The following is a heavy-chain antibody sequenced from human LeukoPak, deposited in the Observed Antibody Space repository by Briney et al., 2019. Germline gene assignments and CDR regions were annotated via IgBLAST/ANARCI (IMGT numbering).Heavy chain of an antibody. D-gene: IGHD3-10*01. CDR3: ARDERPDWFGELFYYMDV. CDR1: GFTFSSYS. Sequence: GGSLRLSCAAYGFTFSSYSMNWVRQAPGKGLEWVSSISSSSSYIYYADSVKGRFTISRDNAKNSLYLQMNSLRADDTAVYYCARDERPDWFGELFYYMDVWGKGTTVTVSS. J-gene: IGHJ6*03. V-gene: IGHV3-21*01. CDR2: ISSSSSYI.